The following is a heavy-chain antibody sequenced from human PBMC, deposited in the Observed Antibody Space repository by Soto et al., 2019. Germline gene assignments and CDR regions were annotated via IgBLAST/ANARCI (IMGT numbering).Heavy chain of an antibody. V-gene: IGHV5-51*01. D-gene: IGHD5-18*01. Sequence: GESLKISCKGSGYSFTSYWIGWVRQMPGKGLEWMGIIYPGDSDTRYSPSFQGQVTISADKSISTAYLQWSSLKASDTAMYYCARAPFVDTAMVTGGHFDYWGQGTLVTVS. J-gene: IGHJ4*02. CDR1: GYSFTSYW. CDR2: IYPGDSDT. CDR3: ARAPFVDTAMVTGGHFDY.